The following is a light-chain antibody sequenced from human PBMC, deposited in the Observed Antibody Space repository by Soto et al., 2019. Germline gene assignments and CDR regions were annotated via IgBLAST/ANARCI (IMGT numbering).Light chain of an antibody. CDR2: DAS. CDR3: QQRSNWPPGLT. CDR1: QSVSSY. Sequence: EIVLTQSQATLSLSPGERATLSCRASQSVSSYLAWYQQKPGQAPRLRIYDASNRATGIPARFSGSRSGTDFTLTISSLEPEDFVVYYCQQRSNWPPGLTFGGGTKVEIK. J-gene: IGKJ4*01. V-gene: IGKV3-11*01.